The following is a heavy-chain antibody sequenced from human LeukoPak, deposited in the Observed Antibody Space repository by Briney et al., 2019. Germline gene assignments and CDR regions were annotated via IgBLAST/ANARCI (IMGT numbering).Heavy chain of an antibody. CDR3: ARVYTGSSWDYYYYMDV. D-gene: IGHD6-13*01. V-gene: IGHV4-34*01. CDR1: GGSFSGYY. Sequence: SETLSLTCAVYGGSFSGYYWSWIRQPPGKGLEWIGEINHSGSTNYNPSLKSRVTITVDTSKNQFSLKLSSVTAADTAVYYCARVYTGSSWDYYYYMDVWGKGTTVTVSS. CDR2: INHSGST. J-gene: IGHJ6*03.